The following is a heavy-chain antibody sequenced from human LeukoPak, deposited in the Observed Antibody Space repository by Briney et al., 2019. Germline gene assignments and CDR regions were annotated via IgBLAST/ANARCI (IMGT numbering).Heavy chain of an antibody. J-gene: IGHJ5*02. D-gene: IGHD1-14*01. CDR2: INHSGST. CDR3: ARPVTSYNWFAP. V-gene: IGHV4-34*01. CDR1: GGSFSGYY. Sequence: SETLSLTCAVYGGSFSGYYWSWIRHPPGKGLEWIGEINHSGSTNYNPSLKSRVTISVDTSKNQFSLKLSSVTAADTAVYYCARPVTSYNWFAPWGQGTLVTVSS.